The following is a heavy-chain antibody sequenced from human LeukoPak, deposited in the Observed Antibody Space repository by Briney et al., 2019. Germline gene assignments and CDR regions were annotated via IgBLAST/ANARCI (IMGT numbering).Heavy chain of an antibody. J-gene: IGHJ5*02. V-gene: IGHV1-24*01. CDR2: FDPEDGET. CDR3: ATDRHVGGWFDP. Sequence: ASVKVSCKVSGYTLTELSMHWVRQAPGKGLEWMGGFDPEDGETIYAQKFQGRVTMTEDTSTDTAYMELSSLRSEDTAAYYCATDRHVGGWFDPWGQGTLVTVSS. CDR1: GYTLTELS. D-gene: IGHD3-10*01.